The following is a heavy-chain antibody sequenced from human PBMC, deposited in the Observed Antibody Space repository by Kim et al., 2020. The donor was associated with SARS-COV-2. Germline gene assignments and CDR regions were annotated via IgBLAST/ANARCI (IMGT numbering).Heavy chain of an antibody. J-gene: IGHJ1*01. CDR1: GGSISSYY. D-gene: IGHD1-1*01. CDR2: IYYSGSA. V-gene: IGHV4-59*01. CDR3: AWDHREGFKYTSNWDF. Sequence: SETLSLTCTVSGGSISSYYWSWIRQPPGQGLEWIGYIYYSGSANYNHYLKSRVPISVDTSKNQFSLTLSSVTAAATAVYYCAWDHREGFKYTSNWDF.